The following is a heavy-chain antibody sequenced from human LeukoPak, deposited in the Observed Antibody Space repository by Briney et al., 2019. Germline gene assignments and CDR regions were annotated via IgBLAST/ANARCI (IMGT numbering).Heavy chain of an antibody. CDR3: ARHMTMVRGLYYYYYYYMDV. CDR1: GYSISSGYY. Sequence: PSETLSLTCTVSGYSISSGYYWGWIRQPPGKGLEWIGSIYYSGSTYYNPSLKSRVTISVDTSKNQFSLKLSSVTAADTAVYYCARHMTMVRGLYYYYYYYMDVRGKGTTVTISS. J-gene: IGHJ6*03. CDR2: IYYSGST. D-gene: IGHD3-10*01. V-gene: IGHV4-38-2*02.